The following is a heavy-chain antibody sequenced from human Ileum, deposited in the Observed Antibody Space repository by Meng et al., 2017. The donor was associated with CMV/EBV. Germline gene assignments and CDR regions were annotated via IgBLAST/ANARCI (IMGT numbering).Heavy chain of an antibody. J-gene: IGHJ4*02. CDR2: IRDSGTT. V-gene: IGHV3-69-1*01. CDR3: ARDHDFGFDL. Sequence: GESLKISCAASGFIFSAYPMNWIRQGPGKGLEWIAHIRDSGTTYYADSVRGRFTISRDNAKTSLFLQMSSLRAEGTAVYFCARDHDFGFDLWGQGTLVTVSS. D-gene: IGHD1-1*01. CDR1: GFIFSAYP.